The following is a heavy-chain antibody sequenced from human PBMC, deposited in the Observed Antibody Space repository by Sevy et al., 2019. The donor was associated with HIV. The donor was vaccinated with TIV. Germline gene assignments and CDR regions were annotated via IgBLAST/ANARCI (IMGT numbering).Heavy chain of an antibody. D-gene: IGHD6-13*01. Sequence: GGSLRLSCAASGFTFSNYRMNWVRQAPGKGLEWVSHISRGSDSIYYAASVQGRFTISRDNAKKSVYLQMISLGDDDTAIYYCARGGEGSSFYAFDIWGQGTMVTV. J-gene: IGHJ3*02. V-gene: IGHV3-48*02. CDR2: ISRGSDSI. CDR1: GFTFSNYR. CDR3: ARGGEGSSFYAFDI.